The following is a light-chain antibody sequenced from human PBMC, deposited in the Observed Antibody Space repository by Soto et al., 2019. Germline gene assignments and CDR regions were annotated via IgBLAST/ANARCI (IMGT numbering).Light chain of an antibody. CDR3: CSHTGSYTLKV. Sequence: QSALTQPRSLSGSPGQSVTISCTGTSSDVGAYNYVSWYQHHPGKAPKLMIYDVSKRPSGVPDRFSGSKSGNTASLTISGLQAEDEDDYYCCSHTGSYTLKVFGRGTKLTVL. CDR1: SSDVGAYNY. V-gene: IGLV2-11*01. CDR2: DVS. J-gene: IGLJ3*02.